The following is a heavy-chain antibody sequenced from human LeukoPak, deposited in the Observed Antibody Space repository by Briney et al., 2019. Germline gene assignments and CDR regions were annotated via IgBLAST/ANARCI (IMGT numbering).Heavy chain of an antibody. J-gene: IGHJ5*02. CDR2: ISYSGSS. D-gene: IGHD3-22*01. Sequence: SETLSLTCTVSGGSISGYSWTWIRQPPGKGLECIGYISYSGSSSYNPSLKSRVTISVDTSKNQFSLKLSAVTAADTAVYYCATYYYDSIWGFDPWGQGTLVTVSS. CDR1: GGSISGYS. V-gene: IGHV4-59*01. CDR3: ATYYYDSIWGFDP.